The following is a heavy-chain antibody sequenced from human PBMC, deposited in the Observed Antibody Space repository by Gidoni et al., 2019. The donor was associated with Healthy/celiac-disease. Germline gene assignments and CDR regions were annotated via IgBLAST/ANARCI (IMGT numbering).Heavy chain of an antibody. CDR3: ASSIAGYGDYGRT. CDR1: GYTFTSSG. D-gene: IGHD4-17*01. V-gene: IGHV1-18*01. CDR2: ISAYNGNT. J-gene: IGHJ5*02. Sequence: QVQLVHPGAEVKKPGASVKVSCTASGYTFTSSGISWVRQAPGQGLEWMGWISAYNGNTNYAQKLQGRVTMTTDTSTSTAYMELRSLRSDDTAVYYCASSIAGYGDYGRTWGQGTLVTVSS.